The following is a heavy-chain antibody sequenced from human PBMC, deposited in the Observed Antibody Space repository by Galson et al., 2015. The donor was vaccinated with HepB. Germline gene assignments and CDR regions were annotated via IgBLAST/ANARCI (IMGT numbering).Heavy chain of an antibody. CDR2: IHPDDSNT. D-gene: IGHD3-10*01. CDR3: ARHTWRGDDYFDS. CDR1: GYSFTTYW. V-gene: IGHV5-51*01. Sequence: QSGAEVKKPGESLKISCRGSGYSFTTYWVGWVRQMPGKGLEWMGIIHPDDSNTRYSPSFQGQVTISADKSISTAYLQWSSLKASDTAMYYCARHTWRGDDYFDSWGQGTLVTVSS. J-gene: IGHJ4*02.